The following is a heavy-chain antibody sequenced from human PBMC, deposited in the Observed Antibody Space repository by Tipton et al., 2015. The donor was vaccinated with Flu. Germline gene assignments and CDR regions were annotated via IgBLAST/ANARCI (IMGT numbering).Heavy chain of an antibody. CDR2: IYYSGST. CDR1: GYSISSGYY. D-gene: IGHD3-10*01. Sequence: TLSLTCTVSGYSISSGYYWGWIRQPPGKGLEWIGSIYYSGSTYYNPSLKSRVTISVDTSKNQFSLKLSSVTAADTAVYYCAREHQGVISGGEEYWGQGTLVTVSS. V-gene: IGHV4-38-2*02. J-gene: IGHJ4*02. CDR3: AREHQGVISGGEEY.